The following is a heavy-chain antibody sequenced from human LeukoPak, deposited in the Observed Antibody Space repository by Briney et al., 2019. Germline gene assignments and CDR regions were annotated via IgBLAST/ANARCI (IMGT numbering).Heavy chain of an antibody. D-gene: IGHD3-3*01. V-gene: IGHV3-30*18. CDR2: ISYDGSNK. J-gene: IGHJ6*02. CDR3: AKDLEILRFPRYYYYGMDV. Sequence: GGSLRLSCAASGFTFSSYGMRWVRQAPGKGLEWVAVISYDGSNKYYADSVKGRFTISRDNSKNTLYLQMNSLRAEDTAVYYCAKDLEILRFPRYYYYGMDVWGQGTTVTVSS. CDR1: GFTFSSYG.